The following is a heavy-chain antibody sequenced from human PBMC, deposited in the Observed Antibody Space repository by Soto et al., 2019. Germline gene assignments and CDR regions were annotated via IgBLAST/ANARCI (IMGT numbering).Heavy chain of an antibody. J-gene: IGHJ3*02. CDR1: GFTFGDYA. CDR3: TITYYYDSSGSTYAFDI. D-gene: IGHD3-22*01. V-gene: IGHV3-49*03. CDR2: IRSKAYGGTT. Sequence: GGSLRLSCTASGFTFGDYAMSWFRQAPGKGLEWVGFIRSKAYGGTTEYAASVKGRFTISRDDSKSIAYLQMNSLKTEDTAVYYCTITYYYDSSGSTYAFDIWGQGTMVTVSS.